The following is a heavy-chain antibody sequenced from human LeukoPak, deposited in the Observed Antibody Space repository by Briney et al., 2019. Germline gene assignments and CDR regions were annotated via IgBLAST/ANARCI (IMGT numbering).Heavy chain of an antibody. CDR3: ARGARITMVRGARGNWFDP. J-gene: IGHJ5*02. CDR1: GYTFTGYY. V-gene: IGHV1-2*02. D-gene: IGHD3-10*01. CDR2: INPNSGGT. Sequence: ASVKVSCKASGYTFTGYYMHWVRQAPGQGLEWMGWINPNSGGTNYAQKFQGRVTMTRDTSISTAYMELSRLRSNDTAVYSCARGARITMVRGARGNWFDPWGQGTLVTVSS.